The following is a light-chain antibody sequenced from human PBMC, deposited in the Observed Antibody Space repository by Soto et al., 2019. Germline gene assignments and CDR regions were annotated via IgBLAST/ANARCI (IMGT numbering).Light chain of an antibody. V-gene: IGKV3-20*01. CDR3: QQYGSSRWT. CDR2: GVS. CDR1: QRLASNY. J-gene: IGKJ1*01. Sequence: EIELTQSPGTLSLSPGERATLSCRASQRLASNYVAWYQQRPGQAPRLLLYGVSSRATGIPDRFSGSGSGTDFTLAISRVEPEDVAVYYCQQYGSSRWTFGQGTKVDIK.